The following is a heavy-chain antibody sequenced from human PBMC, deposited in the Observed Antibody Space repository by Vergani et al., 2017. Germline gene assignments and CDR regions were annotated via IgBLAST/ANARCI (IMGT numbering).Heavy chain of an antibody. CDR3: ARPVGPSAIADGYHV. J-gene: IGHJ3*01. CDR1: GDSISRSHYY. D-gene: IGHD3-10*01. CDR2: ISFSGSP. Sequence: QLQLQESGPGLVKPSETLSLSCRVSGDSISRSHYYWGFIRQPPGKGLEWIGSISFSGSPYYNPTLKSRLAFSVDTSKNLFSLGLKYVTATATGMYYCARPVGPSAIADGYHVWGQGTMVTVS. V-gene: IGHV4-39*02.